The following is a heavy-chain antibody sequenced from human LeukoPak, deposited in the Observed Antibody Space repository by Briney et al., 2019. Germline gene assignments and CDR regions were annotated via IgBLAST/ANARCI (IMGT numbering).Heavy chain of an antibody. CDR1: GFTFSSFG. CDR3: VREYSGYDFFDY. D-gene: IGHD5-12*01. Sequence: GGSLRLSCAVSGFTFSSFGMNWVRQAPGKGLEWVSYISSSGSTIYYADSVKGRFTISRDNAKNSLYLQMSSLRVEDTAVYYCVREYSGYDFFDYWGQGSLVTVSS. V-gene: IGHV3-48*03. J-gene: IGHJ4*02. CDR2: ISSSGSTI.